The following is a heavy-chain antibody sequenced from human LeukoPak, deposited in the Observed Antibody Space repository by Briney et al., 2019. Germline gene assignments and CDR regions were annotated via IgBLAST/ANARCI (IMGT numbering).Heavy chain of an antibody. D-gene: IGHD5-18*01. J-gene: IGHJ4*02. CDR3: ARDETGYSYGSYYFDY. CDR1: GGTFSSYA. Sequence: ASVKVSCKASGGTFSSYAISWVRQAPGQGLEWMGRIIPILGIANYAQKFQGRVTITADKSTSTAYMELSRLRSDDTAVYYCARDETGYSYGSYYFDYWGQGTLVTVSS. V-gene: IGHV1-69*04. CDR2: IIPILGIA.